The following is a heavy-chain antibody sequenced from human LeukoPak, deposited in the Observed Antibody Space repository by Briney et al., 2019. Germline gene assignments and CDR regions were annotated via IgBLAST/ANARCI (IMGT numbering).Heavy chain of an antibody. CDR3: ASSPYRPPGPFDY. J-gene: IGHJ4*02. CDR2: IYHSGST. D-gene: IGHD1-14*01. Sequence: SETLSLTCTVSGYSISSGYYWGWIRQPPGKGLEWIGSIYHSGSTYYNPSLKSRVTISVDTSKNQFSLKLSSVTAADTAVYYCASSPYRPPGPFDYWGQGTLVTVSS. CDR1: GYSISSGYY. V-gene: IGHV4-38-2*02.